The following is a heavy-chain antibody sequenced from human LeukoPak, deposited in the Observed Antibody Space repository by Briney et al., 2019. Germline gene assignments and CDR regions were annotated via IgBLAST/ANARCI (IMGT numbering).Heavy chain of an antibody. D-gene: IGHD5-18*01. J-gene: IGHJ4*02. CDR1: GFTFSSYG. CDR3: AKDVYSYGYVGDY. CDR2: ISYDGSNK. Sequence: GSLRLSCAASGFTFSSYGMHWVRPAPGKGLEWVAVISYDGSNKYYADSVKGRFTISRDNSKNTLYLQMNSLRAEDTAVYYCAKDVYSYGYVGDYWGQGTLVTVSS. V-gene: IGHV3-30*18.